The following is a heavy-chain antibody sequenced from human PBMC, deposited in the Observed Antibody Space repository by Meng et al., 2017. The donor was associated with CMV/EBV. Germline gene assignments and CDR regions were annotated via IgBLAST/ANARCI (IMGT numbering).Heavy chain of an antibody. Sequence: QGQMVQYGAEVRKPGASVKVSCKASGYTFTGYYMHWVRQAPGQGLEWMGWINPNSGGTNYAQKFQGRVTMTRDTSISTAYMELSRLRSDDTAVYYCAILGYCSGGSCWGAFDIWGQGTMVTVSS. D-gene: IGHD2-15*01. J-gene: IGHJ3*02. CDR3: AILGYCSGGSCWGAFDI. CDR1: GYTFTGYY. CDR2: INPNSGGT. V-gene: IGHV1-2*02.